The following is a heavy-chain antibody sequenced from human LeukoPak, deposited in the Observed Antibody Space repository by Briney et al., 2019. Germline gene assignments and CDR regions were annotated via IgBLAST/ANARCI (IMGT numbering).Heavy chain of an antibody. CDR3: ARDLGVVAAPSRVRPYAGV. CDR2: INHSGST. J-gene: IGHJ6*02. V-gene: IGHV4-34*01. CDR1: GGSFSGYY. D-gene: IGHD2-15*01. Sequence: PSETLSLTCAVYGGSFSGYYWSWIRQPPGKGLEWIGEINHSGSTNYNPSLKSRVTISVDTSKNQFSLKLSSVTAADTAVYYCARDLGVVAAPSRVRPYAGVWGQGTTVTVSS.